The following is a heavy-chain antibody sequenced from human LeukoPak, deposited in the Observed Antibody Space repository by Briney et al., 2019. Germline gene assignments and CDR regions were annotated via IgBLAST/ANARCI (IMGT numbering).Heavy chain of an antibody. V-gene: IGHV4-4*09. D-gene: IGHD2-2*01. CDR3: ARQKCTSTSCLTKNAFDI. CDR2: IYASGST. CDR1: GSISSYY. J-gene: IGHJ3*02. Sequence: SETLSLTCTVSGSISSYYWSWIRQPPGKGLEWIGYIYASGSTNYNPSLKSRVTISVDTSKNQFSLDLSSVTAADTAVYYCARQKCTSTSCLTKNAFDIWGQGTMVTVSS.